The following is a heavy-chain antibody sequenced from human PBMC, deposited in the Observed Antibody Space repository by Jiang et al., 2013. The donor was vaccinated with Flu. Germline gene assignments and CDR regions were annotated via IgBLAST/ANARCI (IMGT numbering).Heavy chain of an antibody. D-gene: IGHD3-22*01. CDR3: AKDPGGDYYDSSGYRLNFDY. J-gene: IGHJ4*02. V-gene: IGHV3-23*04. CDR2: ISGSGGST. CDR1: GFTFSSYA. Sequence: QLVESGGGLVQPGGSLRLSCAASGFTFSSYAMSWVRQAPGKGLEWVSAISGSGGSTYYADSVKGRFTISRDNSKNTLYLQMNSLRAEDTAVYYCAKDPGGDYYDSSGYRLNFDYWGQGTLVTVSS.